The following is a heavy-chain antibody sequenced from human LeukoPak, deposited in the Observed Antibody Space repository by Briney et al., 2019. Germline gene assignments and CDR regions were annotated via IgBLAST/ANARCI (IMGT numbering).Heavy chain of an antibody. CDR3: AKHRGTVDTANDY. CDR2: ISGSGGGK. Sequence: GGSLRLSCAASGFTFSSYAMSWVRQAPGKGLEWVSAISGSGGGKYYADSVKGRFTISRDNSKNTLYLQMNSLRAEDTAVYYCAKHRGTVDTANDYWGQGTLVTVSS. J-gene: IGHJ4*02. V-gene: IGHV3-23*01. CDR1: GFTFSSYA. D-gene: IGHD5-18*01.